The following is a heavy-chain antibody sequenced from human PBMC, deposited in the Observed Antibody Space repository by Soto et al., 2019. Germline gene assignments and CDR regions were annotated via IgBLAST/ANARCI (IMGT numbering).Heavy chain of an antibody. J-gene: IGHJ5*02. D-gene: IGHD1-1*01. CDR3: AREVQYWFDP. CDR1: GGSFSGYY. CDR2: IYHSGTT. V-gene: IGHV4-59*01. Sequence: KPSETLSLTCAVYGGSFSGYYWSWIRQPPGKGLEWIGYIYHSGTTTYNPSLESRLTISVDTSKNQIYLRLTSVTAADTAVYYCAREVQYWFDPWGQGTLVTVSS.